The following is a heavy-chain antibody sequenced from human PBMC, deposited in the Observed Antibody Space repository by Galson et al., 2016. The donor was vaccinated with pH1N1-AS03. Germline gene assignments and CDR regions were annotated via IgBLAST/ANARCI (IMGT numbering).Heavy chain of an antibody. D-gene: IGHD4-23*01. CDR1: GFTFSTYA. CDR2: ISASGGDT. CDR3: VRRSPWATVGTYYFDY. V-gene: IGHV3-23*01. J-gene: IGHJ4*02. Sequence: SLRLSCAASGFTFSTYAMSWVRQAQGMGLEWVSSISASGGDTYYADSVKGRFTISRDNSRNTGSLQMNSLRDDDTAVYYCVRRSPWATVGTYYFDYWGQGTLVTVSS.